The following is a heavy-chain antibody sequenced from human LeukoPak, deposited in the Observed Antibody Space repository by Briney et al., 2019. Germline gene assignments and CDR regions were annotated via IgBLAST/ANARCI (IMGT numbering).Heavy chain of an antibody. CDR2: IKQDGSEK. D-gene: IGHD1-26*01. J-gene: IGHJ4*02. V-gene: IGHV3-7*01. CDR3: ARDFGYRGEYCFDY. CDR1: GFTFSSYW. Sequence: PGGSLRLSCAASGFTFSSYWMSWVRQAPGKGLEWVANIKQDGSEKYYVDSVKGRFTISRDNAKNSLYLQMNSLRAEDTAVYYCARDFGYRGEYCFDYWGQGTLVTVSS.